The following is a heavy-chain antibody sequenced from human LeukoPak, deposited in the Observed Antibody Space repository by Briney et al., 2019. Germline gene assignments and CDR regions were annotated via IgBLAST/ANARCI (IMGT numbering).Heavy chain of an antibody. V-gene: IGHV4-39*01. J-gene: IGHJ4*02. CDR1: GGSISSSSYY. CDR2: IYYSGST. D-gene: IGHD1-26*01. Sequence: SETLSLTCTVSGGSISSSSYYWGWIRQPPGKGLEWIGTIYYSGSTYYKPSLKSRVTISVDTSKNQFSLRLSSVTAADTAVYYCARGGGSYSPAYYFDYWGQGTLVTVSS. CDR3: ARGGGSYSPAYYFDY.